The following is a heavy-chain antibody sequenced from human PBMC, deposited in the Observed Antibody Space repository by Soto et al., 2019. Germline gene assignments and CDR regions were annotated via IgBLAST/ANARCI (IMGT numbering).Heavy chain of an antibody. V-gene: IGHV3-23*01. CDR3: AKGGIGWFDP. D-gene: IGHD2-21*01. Sequence: GGSLRLSCAASGFTFSSYAMNWVRQAPGRGLEWVSTISYDGGNTYYPHSVKGRFTISRDNSKNTLYLQMNSLRAEDAAVYYCAKGGIGWFDPWGQGTLVTVYS. CDR2: ISYDGGNT. J-gene: IGHJ5*02. CDR1: GFTFSSYA.